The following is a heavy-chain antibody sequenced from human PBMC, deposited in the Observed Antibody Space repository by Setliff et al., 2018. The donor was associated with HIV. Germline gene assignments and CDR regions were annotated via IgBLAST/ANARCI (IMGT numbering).Heavy chain of an antibody. CDR3: ARATYTLQFLKWSPDSSLYYYYMDV. D-gene: IGHD3-3*01. J-gene: IGHJ6*03. Sequence: SETLSLTCNVSGASFSSGGYYWSWIRQHPGKGLEWIGYMSYSGSTFYKSSLKSRVTMSIDTSKNQFSLMLSPVTAADTAVYYCARATYTLQFLKWSPDSSLYYYYMDVWGKGTMVTVSS. CDR1: GASFSSGGYY. CDR2: MSYSGST. V-gene: IGHV4-31*03.